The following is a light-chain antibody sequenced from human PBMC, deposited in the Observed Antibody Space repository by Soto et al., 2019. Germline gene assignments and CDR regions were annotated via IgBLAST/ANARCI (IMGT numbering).Light chain of an antibody. J-gene: IGKJ4*01. V-gene: IGKV3-20*01. CDR3: QQYGTLPLT. CDR1: QTVTSNS. CDR2: GAS. Sequence: EIVLTQSPGTLSLSPGERATLTCMASQTVTSNSLAWYQQKPGQAPRLLIYGASNRAAGIPDRFSGSGSGTDFTLTISRLEPDDFAVYHCQQYGTLPLTFGGGAKVEI.